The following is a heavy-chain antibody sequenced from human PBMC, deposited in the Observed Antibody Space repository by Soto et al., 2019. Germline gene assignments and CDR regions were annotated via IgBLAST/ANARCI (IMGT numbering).Heavy chain of an antibody. J-gene: IGHJ4*02. CDR2: ISSTSSYT. V-gene: IGHV3-11*06. D-gene: IGHD5-18*01. CDR3: ARDLWTAMGPHDY. CDR1: GFTFSDYY. Sequence: QVHLVESGGGLVKPGGSLRLSCAVSGFTFSDYYMIWIRQAPGKGLEWVSYISSTSSYTNYGDSVKGRFTISRDNAKNSLYLQMNSLRAEDTSVYYCARDLWTAMGPHDYWGQGTLVTVSS.